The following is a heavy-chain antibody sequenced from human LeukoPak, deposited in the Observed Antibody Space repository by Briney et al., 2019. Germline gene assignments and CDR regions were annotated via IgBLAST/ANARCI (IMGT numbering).Heavy chain of an antibody. CDR3: APQSVWSGSSHFDY. D-gene: IGHD3-3*01. Sequence: SETLSLTRIVSVGSISSSSYYWGWIRQPPGKGLECIGSIYYSGSTYYNPSLKSRVTISVDTSKNQFSLKLSSVTAADTAVYYCAPQSVWSGSSHFDYWGQGTLVTVSS. CDR1: VGSISSSSYY. J-gene: IGHJ4*02. V-gene: IGHV4-39*01. CDR2: IYYSGST.